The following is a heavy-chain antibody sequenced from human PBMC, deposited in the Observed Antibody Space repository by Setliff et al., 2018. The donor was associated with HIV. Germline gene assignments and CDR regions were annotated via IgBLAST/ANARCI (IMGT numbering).Heavy chain of an antibody. CDR3: AMYYRGGGGRGF. J-gene: IGHJ4*02. V-gene: IGHV4-38-2*02. D-gene: IGHD2-21*01. CDR2: INESG. Sequence: SETLSLTCTVSGYSISSGYYWGWIRQPPGKGLEWIGGINESGDYNPSLRSRVTISVDTSKKSFSLRLTSVTAADTAVYFCAMYYRGGGGRGFWGQGAQVTVSS. CDR1: GYSISSGYY.